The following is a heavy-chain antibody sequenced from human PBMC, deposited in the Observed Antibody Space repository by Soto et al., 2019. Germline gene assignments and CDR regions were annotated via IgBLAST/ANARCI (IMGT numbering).Heavy chain of an antibody. Sequence: QVQLQESGPGLVKPSQTLSLTCTVSGGSISSGDYYWSWIRQPPGKGLEWIGYIYYSGSTYYNPSLKSRVTISVDTSKNQFSLKLSSVTAADTAVYYCARTYDSSGYYYFFHRGWAFDIWGQGTMVTVSS. CDR2: IYYSGST. V-gene: IGHV4-30-4*01. CDR3: ARTYDSSGYYYFFHRGWAFDI. CDR1: GGSISSGDYY. J-gene: IGHJ3*02. D-gene: IGHD3-22*01.